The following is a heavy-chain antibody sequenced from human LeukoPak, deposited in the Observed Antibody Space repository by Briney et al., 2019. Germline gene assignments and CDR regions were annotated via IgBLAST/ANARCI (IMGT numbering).Heavy chain of an antibody. Sequence: SETLSLTCTVSGGSISSYYWSWIRQPAGKGLEWIGRIYTSGSTNYNPSLKSRVTISVDTSKNQFSLKLSSVTAADTAVYYCARARHYYDSSGYYYDDYWGQGTLVTVSS. D-gene: IGHD3-22*01. CDR1: GGSISSYY. J-gene: IGHJ4*02. CDR2: IYTSGST. V-gene: IGHV4-4*07. CDR3: ARARHYYDSSGYYYDDY.